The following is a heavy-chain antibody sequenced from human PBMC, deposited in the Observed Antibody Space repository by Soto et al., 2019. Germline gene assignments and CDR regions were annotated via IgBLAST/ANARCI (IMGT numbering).Heavy chain of an antibody. CDR1: NGSITSSGYY. V-gene: IGHV4-31*03. D-gene: IGHD1-26*01. CDR3: ARMSGTYYVPDY. Sequence: QVQLQESGPRLVEASQTLSLTCTVSNGSITSSGYYWSWIRQPPGKRLEWIGYIYHSGSTFYSPSLQSRLTMSVDTCKNQFSLTLSSVTAADTAVYHCARMSGTYYVPDYWGQGTLVTVSS. J-gene: IGHJ4*02. CDR2: IYHSGST.